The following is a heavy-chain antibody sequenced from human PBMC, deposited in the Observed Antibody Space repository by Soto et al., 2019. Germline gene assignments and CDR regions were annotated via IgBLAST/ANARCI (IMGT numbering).Heavy chain of an antibody. V-gene: IGHV3-23*01. CDR2: ISGTGDGV. Sequence: HPGGSLRLSCAASGFTFSSFALSWVRQAPGKGLEWVSAISGTGDGVDYADSVKGQFTISRDNSKNTLYLQMNSLRVGDTAVYYCAGPGYSSQDYWGQGTLVTVS. CDR3: AGPGYSSQDY. D-gene: IGHD5-18*01. CDR1: GFTFSSFA. J-gene: IGHJ4*02.